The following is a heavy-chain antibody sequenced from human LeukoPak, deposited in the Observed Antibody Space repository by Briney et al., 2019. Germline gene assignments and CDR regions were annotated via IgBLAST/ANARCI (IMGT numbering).Heavy chain of an antibody. J-gene: IGHJ6*02. D-gene: IGHD6-13*01. CDR3: ASAYSSSWYGYYYGMDV. CDR1: GYTFTSYY. CDR2: INPSGGST. V-gene: IGHV1-46*01. Sequence: GASVKVSCKASGYTFTSYYMHWVRQAPGQGLEWMGIINPSGGSTSCAQKFQGRVTMTRDTSTSTVYMELSSLRSEDTAVYYCASAYSSSWYGYYYGMDVWGQGTTVTVSS.